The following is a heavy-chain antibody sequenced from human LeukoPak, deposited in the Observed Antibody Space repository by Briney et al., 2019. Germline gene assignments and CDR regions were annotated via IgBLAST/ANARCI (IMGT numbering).Heavy chain of an antibody. Sequence: GGSLRLSCAASGFTFSSYDIHWVRQAPGQGLEWVAFIRYDGSNKYYADSVKGRFTISRDNSKNTLYLQMNSLRAEDTAVYYCAKDPATVTYYYCYMDVWGKGTTVTISS. CDR1: GFTFSSYD. D-gene: IGHD4-17*01. J-gene: IGHJ6*03. V-gene: IGHV3-30*02. CDR2: IRYDGSNK. CDR3: AKDPATVTYYYCYMDV.